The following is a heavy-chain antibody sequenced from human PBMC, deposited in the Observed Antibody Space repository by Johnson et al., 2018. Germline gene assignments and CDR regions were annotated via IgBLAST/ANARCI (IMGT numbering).Heavy chain of an antibody. CDR1: GFTFSRYA. Sequence: QLVESGGGVVQPGRSLRLSCAASGFTFSRYAMHWVRQAPGKGLEWVAVISYDGSNKYFADSVKGRFTNSRDNSKNTLYLQMNSLRPEDAAVYYCASAAAPYVFYSMDVWGKGTTVTVSS. D-gene: IGHD2-15*01. CDR3: ASAAAPYVFYSMDV. V-gene: IGHV3-30-3*01. CDR2: ISYDGSNK. J-gene: IGHJ6*03.